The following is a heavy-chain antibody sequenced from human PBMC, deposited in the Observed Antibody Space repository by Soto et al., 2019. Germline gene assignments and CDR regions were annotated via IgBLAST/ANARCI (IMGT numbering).Heavy chain of an antibody. V-gene: IGHV6-1*01. Sequence: QVQLQQSGPGLVKPSQTLSLTCAIFGDSVSSNTAAWNWIRPSPSRGLEWLGRTYYRSKWYTDYAVSVKSRITVNPDTSKNQLSLQVSYVSPEDSAVYYCSRGADSGWYPTRLDVWGHGTTVTVSS. CDR3: SRGADSGWYPTRLDV. CDR1: GDSVSSNTAA. J-gene: IGHJ6*02. D-gene: IGHD6-19*01. CDR2: TYYRSKWYT.